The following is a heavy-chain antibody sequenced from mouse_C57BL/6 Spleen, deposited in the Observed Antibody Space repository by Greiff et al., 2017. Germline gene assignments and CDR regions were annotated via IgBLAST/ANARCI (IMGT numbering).Heavy chain of an antibody. CDR2: IYPGIGST. V-gene: IGHV1-55*01. D-gene: IGHD3-2*02. J-gene: IGHJ3*01. Sequence: QVQLQQPGAELVKSGASVKMSCKASGYTFTSYWITWVKQRPGQGLEWIGDIYPGIGSTNYNEKFKSKATLTVDTSSNTAYMQLSSLTSEDSAVYYCAGDSSCYGAWVAYWGQGTLVTVSA. CDR3: AGDSSCYGAWVAY. CDR1: GYTFTSYW.